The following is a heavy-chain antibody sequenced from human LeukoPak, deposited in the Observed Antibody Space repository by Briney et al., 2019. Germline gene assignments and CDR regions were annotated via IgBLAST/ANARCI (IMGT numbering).Heavy chain of an antibody. D-gene: IGHD3-22*01. CDR1: GGSISGHY. Sequence: PSETLSLICTVSGGSISGHYWSWIRQPPGKGLDWIGYIHYSGSTNYNPPLKSRVTISVDTSKNQFSLKLSSVAAADTAVYYCARHYYDSTGYFYFDYWGQGTLVTVSS. J-gene: IGHJ4*02. CDR2: IHYSGST. V-gene: IGHV4-59*11. CDR3: ARHYYDSTGYFYFDY.